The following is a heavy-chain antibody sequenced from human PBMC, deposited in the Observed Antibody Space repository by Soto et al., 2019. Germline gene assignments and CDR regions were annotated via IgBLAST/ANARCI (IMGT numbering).Heavy chain of an antibody. V-gene: IGHV3-48*01. Sequence: EVQLVESGGGLVQPGGSLRLSCAASGFTFSSYGMNWVRQAPGKGLEWVSYISSDSGTIYYADSVKGRFTISRDKAKNSLYLKMNSLRAEDTAVYYCTRDYFGDQDFEYWGQGTLVTVSS. D-gene: IGHD3-10*01. J-gene: IGHJ4*02. CDR1: GFTFSSYG. CDR3: TRDYFGDQDFEY. CDR2: ISSDSGTI.